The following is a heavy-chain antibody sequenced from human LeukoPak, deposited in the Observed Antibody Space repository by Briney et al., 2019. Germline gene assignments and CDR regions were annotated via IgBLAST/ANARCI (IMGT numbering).Heavy chain of an antibody. J-gene: IGHJ4*02. D-gene: IGHD6-13*01. CDR1: GITVSSTY. Sequence: GGSLRLSCEASGITVSSTYMNWVRQAPGKGLEWVSVLYSGGSTYYADPVKGRLTISRDNSKNTPYLQLNSLRIEDTAVYYCARGTITAAGSIDYWGQGTLVTVSS. CDR3: ARGTITAAGSIDY. V-gene: IGHV3-66*01. CDR2: LYSGGST.